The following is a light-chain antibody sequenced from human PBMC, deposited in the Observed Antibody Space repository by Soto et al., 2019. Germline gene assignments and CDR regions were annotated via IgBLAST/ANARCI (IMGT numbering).Light chain of an antibody. CDR1: HSISSY. V-gene: IGKV1-39*01. CDR2: GAS. J-gene: IGKJ5*01. CDR3: QQYDSPPLT. Sequence: DVQVSQSPYSLSASVGDRVTITCRARHSISSYLNSYQQKPGKAPKLLSYGASSLQSGIPTRFSGSASGTDFTLTISSMQPEDSATYYCQQYDSPPLTFGQGARLE.